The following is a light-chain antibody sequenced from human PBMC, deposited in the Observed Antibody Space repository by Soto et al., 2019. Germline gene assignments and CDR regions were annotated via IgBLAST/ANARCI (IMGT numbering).Light chain of an antibody. V-gene: IGKV3-11*01. CDR1: QSVSSY. CDR3: QQSYSTPVE. J-gene: IGKJ1*01. Sequence: IVLTQSPATLTLSPLERATLSCRASQSVSSYLAWYQQKPGQAPRLLIYDASNRATGIPARFSGSGSGTDFTLTISRLEPEDFATYYCQQSYSTPVEFGQGTDVDI. CDR2: DAS.